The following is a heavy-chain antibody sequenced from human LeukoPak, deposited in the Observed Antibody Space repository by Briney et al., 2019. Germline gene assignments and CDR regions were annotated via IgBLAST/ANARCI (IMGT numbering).Heavy chain of an antibody. CDR1: GGSVSSGSSY. Sequence: SETLSLTCTVSGGSVSSGSSYWSWIRQPPGKGLEWIGYIYYSGSTNYNPSLKSRVTISVDTSKNQFSLKLSSVTAADTAVYYCARDPSNSRGTMVQGVTPHDAFDIWGQGTMVTVSS. CDR2: IYYSGST. J-gene: IGHJ3*02. D-gene: IGHD3-10*01. V-gene: IGHV4-61*01. CDR3: ARDPSNSRGTMVQGVTPHDAFDI.